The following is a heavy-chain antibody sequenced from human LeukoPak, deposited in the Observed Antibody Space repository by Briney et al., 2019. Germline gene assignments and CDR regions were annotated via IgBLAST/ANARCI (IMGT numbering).Heavy chain of an antibody. Sequence: ASVKLSCKASGFTFTNSAMQWVRQARGQRLGWIGWIVVGSGNTNYAQKFQERVTITRDMSTSTAYMELSSLRSEDTAVYYCAGYCGGDCLYDYWGQGTLVTVSS. CDR2: IVVGSGNT. CDR1: GFTFTNSA. V-gene: IGHV1-58*02. CDR3: AGYCGGDCLYDY. D-gene: IGHD2-21*02. J-gene: IGHJ4*02.